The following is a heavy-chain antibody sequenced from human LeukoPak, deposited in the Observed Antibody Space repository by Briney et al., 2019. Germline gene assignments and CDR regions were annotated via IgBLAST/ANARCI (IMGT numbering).Heavy chain of an antibody. CDR1: GFTFSTYW. D-gene: IGHD6-13*01. J-gene: IGHJ4*02. CDR3: ARGAHYSSTWYYFDY. V-gene: IGHV3-7*04. CDR2: IKQDGSEK. Sequence: TGGSLRLSCAASGFTFSTYWMSWVRQAPGKGLEWAADIKQDGSEKYYVDSVKGRFTIARDNAKSSLYLQMNSLRAEDTAVYYCARGAHYSSTWYYFDYWGLGTLVSVSS.